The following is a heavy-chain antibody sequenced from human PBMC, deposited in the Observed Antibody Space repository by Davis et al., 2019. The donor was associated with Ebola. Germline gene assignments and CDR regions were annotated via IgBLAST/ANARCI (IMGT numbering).Heavy chain of an antibody. D-gene: IGHD4-17*01. V-gene: IGHV4-39*07. J-gene: IGHJ6*02. CDR3: ARITVTYPEGGMDV. Sequence: SETLSLTCTVSGGSISSSSYYWGWIRQPPGKGLEWIGSIYYSGSTYYNPSLKSRVTISVDTSKNQFSLKLSSVTAADTAVYYCARITVTYPEGGMDVWGQGTTVTVSS. CDR2: IYYSGST. CDR1: GGSISSSSYY.